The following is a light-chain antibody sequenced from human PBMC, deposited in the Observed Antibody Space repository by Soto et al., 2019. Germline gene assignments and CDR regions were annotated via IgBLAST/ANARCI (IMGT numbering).Light chain of an antibody. CDR1: SSDVGGYNY. J-gene: IGLJ1*01. CDR2: EVS. Sequence: QSALTQPASVSGSPGHSITISCTGTSSDVGGYNYVSWYQQHPGKAPKLMIYEVSNRPSGVSNRFSGSKSGNTASLTISGLQAEDEADYYCSSYTSSSTYNYVFGTGTKVTVL. V-gene: IGLV2-14*01. CDR3: SSYTSSSTYNYV.